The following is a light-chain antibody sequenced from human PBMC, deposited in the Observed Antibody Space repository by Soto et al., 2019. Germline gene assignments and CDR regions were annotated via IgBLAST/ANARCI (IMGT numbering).Light chain of an antibody. J-gene: IGKJ5*01. CDR1: QNVSTW. CDR3: QQYENLPT. CDR2: DVS. Sequence: DIQMTQSPSTLSASVGDRVTITCRASQNVSTWLAWYQHKPRKAPKLLLFDVSNLESGVPSRFRGSGSGTDFTFTISRLQPEDIATYYCQQYENLPTFGQGTRREIK. V-gene: IGKV1-5*01.